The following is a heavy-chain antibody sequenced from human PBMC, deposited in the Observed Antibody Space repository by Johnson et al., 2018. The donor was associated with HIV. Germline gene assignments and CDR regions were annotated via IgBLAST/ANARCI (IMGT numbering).Heavy chain of an antibody. V-gene: IGHV3-30*02. CDR3: ARDLGPDGAFDI. D-gene: IGHD5-24*01. CDR1: GFTFSTFG. CDR2: IRYDGNNK. Sequence: QVQLVESGGGVVQPGRSLRLSCAASGFTFSTFGMHWVRQAPGKGLEWVAFIRYDGNNKYYADSVKGRFTISRDNSKNTLYLQMNSLRAEDTAVYYCARDLGPDGAFDIWGQGTMVTVSS. J-gene: IGHJ3*02.